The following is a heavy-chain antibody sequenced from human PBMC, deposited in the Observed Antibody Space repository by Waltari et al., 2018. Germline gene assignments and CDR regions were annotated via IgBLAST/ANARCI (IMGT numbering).Heavy chain of an antibody. CDR3: ARDGSSSAFDYYMDV. D-gene: IGHD6-6*01. J-gene: IGHJ6*03. Sequence: QVQLQQWGAGLLKPSETLSLTCAVYGGSFSGYSWSWIRQPPGKGLEWIGEINHGGATNYNPSLKSRVTISVDTSKNQFSLKVSSVTAADTAVYFCARDGSSSAFDYYMDVWGKGTTVTISS. CDR1: GGSFSGYS. V-gene: IGHV4-34*01. CDR2: INHGGAT.